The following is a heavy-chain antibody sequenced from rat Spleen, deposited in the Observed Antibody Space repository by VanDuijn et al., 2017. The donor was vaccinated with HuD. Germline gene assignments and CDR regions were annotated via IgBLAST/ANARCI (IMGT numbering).Heavy chain of an antibody. CDR3: ARSVFDY. CDR1: GFTFNNYW. CDR2: ITDTGSYT. Sequence: EVQLVESGGGLEQPGRSLKLSCVASGFTFNNYWMTWIRQAPGKGLEWVASITDTGSYTYYPESVRGRFTISRDNAKSTLYLQMDSLRSEDTATYYCARSVFDYWGQGVMVTVSS. V-gene: IGHV5-31*01. J-gene: IGHJ2*01.